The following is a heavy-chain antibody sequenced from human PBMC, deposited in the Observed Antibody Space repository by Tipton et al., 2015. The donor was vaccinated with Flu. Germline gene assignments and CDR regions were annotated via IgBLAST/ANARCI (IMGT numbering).Heavy chain of an antibody. J-gene: IGHJ5*02. D-gene: IGHD4-11*01. V-gene: IGHV4-61*02. CDR3: ARRDYSNYVSDPKSWFDP. CDR2: VDCSGNT. Sequence: TLSLTCAVSGDSINSCSYFWSWVRQPAGKGLEWIGRVDCSGNTNYNPSLKSRVTMSIDTSNKRFSVRLTSVTAADTAVYYCARRDYSNYVSDPKSWFDPWGQGTLVTVSS. CDR1: GDSINSCSYF.